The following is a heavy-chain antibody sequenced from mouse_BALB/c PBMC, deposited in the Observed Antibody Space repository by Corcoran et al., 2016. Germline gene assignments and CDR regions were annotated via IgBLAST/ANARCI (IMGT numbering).Heavy chain of an antibody. D-gene: IGHD1-1*01. CDR1: GFNIKDYY. J-gene: IGHJ2*01. CDR3: AVYYGSSSYYFDY. V-gene: IGHV14-1*02. Sequence: EVQLQQSGAELVRPGALVELSCKASGFNIKDYYMHWVKQRPEQGLEWIGWIDPENGNTIYDPKFQGKASITADTSSNTAYLQLSSLTSEDTAVYYCAVYYGSSSYYFDYWGQGTTLTVSS. CDR2: IDPENGNT.